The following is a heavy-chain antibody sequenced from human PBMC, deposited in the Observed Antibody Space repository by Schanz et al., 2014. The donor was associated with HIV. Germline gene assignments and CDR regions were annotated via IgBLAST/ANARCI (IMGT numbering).Heavy chain of an antibody. Sequence: QVQLVESGGGVVQPGRSLRLSCAASGFTFDSFGMHWVRQAPGKGREWVAVISYDGRNKYFADSVKGRFTISRDNSKNTLYLQMNNLRAEDTAVYGCARQGLRFSFWLDYWGQGTPVTVS. CDR1: GFTFDSFG. CDR2: ISYDGRNK. CDR3: ARQGLRFSFWLDY. J-gene: IGHJ4*02. V-gene: IGHV3-30*03. D-gene: IGHD4-17*01.